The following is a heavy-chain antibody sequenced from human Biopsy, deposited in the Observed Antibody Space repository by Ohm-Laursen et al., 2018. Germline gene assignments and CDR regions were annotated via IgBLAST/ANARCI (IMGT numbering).Heavy chain of an antibody. J-gene: IGHJ4*02. D-gene: IGHD1-7*01. CDR1: GYTFTGYY. CDR3: VRESKTKRAGD. V-gene: IGHV1-2*02. Sequence: ASVKVSCKASGYTFTGYYIHWVRQAPGQGLEWMGYINPKNGDTNYEQKFRGTVTVTRDTCINTLYVCLSRLTPDDTGLYYCVRESKTKRAGDWGQGTLVTVSS. CDR2: INPKNGDT.